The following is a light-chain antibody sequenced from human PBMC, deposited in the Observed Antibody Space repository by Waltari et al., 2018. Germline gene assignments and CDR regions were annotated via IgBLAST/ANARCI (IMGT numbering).Light chain of an antibody. V-gene: IGLV1-36*01. CDR3: AAWDDSLSGVL. CDR2: YND. Sequence: QSVLTQPPSASEAARKSVTISCSGSNSNIGSNSVSWYQQLPETAPKLLIYYNDRRPSGVSDRCSGSKSGTSASLAISGLQTEDEADYYCAAWDDSLSGVLFGGGTRLTVL. CDR1: NSNIGSNS. J-gene: IGLJ2*01.